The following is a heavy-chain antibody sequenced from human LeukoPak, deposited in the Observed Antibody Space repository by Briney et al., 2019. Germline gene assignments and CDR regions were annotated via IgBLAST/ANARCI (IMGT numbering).Heavy chain of an antibody. Sequence: GGSLRLSCAASGFTFSSYSMNWVRQAPGKGLEWVSYISSSSSTIYYADSGKGRFTISRDNGKNSLYLQMNSLRAEDTAVYYCARDRGEYYMDVWGKGTTAIVSS. CDR3: ARDRGEYYMDV. D-gene: IGHD3-10*01. J-gene: IGHJ6*03. V-gene: IGHV3-48*01. CDR2: ISSSSSTI. CDR1: GFTFSSYS.